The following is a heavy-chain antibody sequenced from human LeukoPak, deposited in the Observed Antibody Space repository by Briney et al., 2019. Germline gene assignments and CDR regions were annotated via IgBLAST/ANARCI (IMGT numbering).Heavy chain of an antibody. CDR3: AREAVAGIYYYGMDV. D-gene: IGHD6-19*01. CDR2: IYYSGST. CDR1: GGSISYYY. V-gene: IGHV4-59*01. J-gene: IGHJ6*02. Sequence: PSETLSLTCTVSGGSISYYYWSWIRQPPGKGLEWIGYIYYSGSTNYNPSLKSRVTISVDTSKNQFSLRLSSVTAADTAVYYCAREAVAGIYYYGMDVWGQGTTVTVSS.